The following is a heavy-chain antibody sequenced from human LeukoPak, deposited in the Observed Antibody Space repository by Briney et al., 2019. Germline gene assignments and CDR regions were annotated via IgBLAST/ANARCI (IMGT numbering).Heavy chain of an antibody. Sequence: EASVKVSCKVSGYTLTELSMHWVRQAPGKGLEWMGGFDPEDGETIYAQKFQGRVTMTEDTSTDTAYMELSSLGSEDTAVYYCATRDDYGDYGPRSSYYYYGMDVWGQGTTVTVSS. CDR3: ATRDDYGDYGPRSSYYYYGMDV. J-gene: IGHJ6*02. D-gene: IGHD4-17*01. CDR2: FDPEDGET. V-gene: IGHV1-24*01. CDR1: GYTLTELS.